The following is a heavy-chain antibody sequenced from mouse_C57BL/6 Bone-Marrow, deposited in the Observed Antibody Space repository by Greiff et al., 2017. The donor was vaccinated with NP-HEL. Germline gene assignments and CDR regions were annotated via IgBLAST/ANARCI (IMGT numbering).Heavy chain of an antibody. CDR2: ISSGGSYT. CDR3: ARPGLRPGFAY. CDR1: GFTFSSYG. D-gene: IGHD2-4*01. J-gene: IGHJ3*01. Sequence: EVKLQESGGDLVKPGGSLKLSCAASGFTFSSYGMSWVRQTPDKRLEWVATISSGGSYTYYPDSVKGRFTISRDNAKNTLYLQMSSLKSEDTAMYYCARPGLRPGFAYWGQGTLVTVSA. V-gene: IGHV5-6*01.